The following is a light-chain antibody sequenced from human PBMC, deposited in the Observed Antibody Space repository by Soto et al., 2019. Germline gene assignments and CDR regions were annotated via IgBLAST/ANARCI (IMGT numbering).Light chain of an antibody. Sequence: QSALTQPASVSGSPGQSITISCTGTSSDVGGYNYVSWYQQHPGKAPKLMIYEVSNRPSGVSNRFSGSKSGNTASLTISGLQAEDEADYYCSSYTSSSTLEVFGTGTQAHRP. V-gene: IGLV2-14*01. CDR1: SSDVGGYNY. J-gene: IGLJ1*01. CDR2: EVS. CDR3: SSYTSSSTLEV.